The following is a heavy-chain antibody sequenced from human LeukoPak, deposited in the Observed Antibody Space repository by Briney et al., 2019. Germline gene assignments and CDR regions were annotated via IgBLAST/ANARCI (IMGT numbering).Heavy chain of an antibody. CDR2: IKSKTNGGTT. CDR1: GFTVSSNY. J-gene: IGHJ4*02. V-gene: IGHV3-15*01. D-gene: IGHD4-17*01. Sequence: PGGSLRLSCAASGFTVSSNYMSWVRQAPGKGLEWVGRIKSKTNGGTTDYAAPVKGRFTISRDDSKNTLYLQMKTEDTAVYYCTKFDYAAFEYWGQGTLVTVSS. CDR3: TKFDYAAFEY.